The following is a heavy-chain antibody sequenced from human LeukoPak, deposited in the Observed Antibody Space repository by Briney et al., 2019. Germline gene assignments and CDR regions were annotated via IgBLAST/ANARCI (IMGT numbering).Heavy chain of an antibody. J-gene: IGHJ4*02. D-gene: IGHD3-10*01. CDR3: ARVVATMVANDY. CDR1: GFTFSNFW. V-gene: IGHV3-7*01. CDR2: IKQDGSET. Sequence: GGSLRLSCAASGFTFSNFWMTWVRQAPGKGLEWVANIKQDGSETYYVDSVKGRFTISRDNAKNSLYLQMNSLRAEDTAVYYCARVVATMVANDYWGQGTLVTVSS.